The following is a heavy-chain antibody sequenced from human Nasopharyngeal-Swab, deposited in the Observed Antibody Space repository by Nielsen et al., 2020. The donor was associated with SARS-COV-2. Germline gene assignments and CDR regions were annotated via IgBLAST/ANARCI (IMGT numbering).Heavy chain of an antibody. CDR3: ARKGEYGSYDAPDY. CDR1: GDTFTNSA. V-gene: IGHV1-69*10. CDR2: IVPALGLP. J-gene: IGHJ4*02. D-gene: IGHD3-10*01. Sequence: SVKVSCKTSGDTFTNSAISWVLQAPAQGLEWMGGIVPALGLPNYAQNFRGRVTISADRPTTTSYLELSSLRSEDTAIYYCARKGEYGSYDAPDYWGQGTLVTVSS.